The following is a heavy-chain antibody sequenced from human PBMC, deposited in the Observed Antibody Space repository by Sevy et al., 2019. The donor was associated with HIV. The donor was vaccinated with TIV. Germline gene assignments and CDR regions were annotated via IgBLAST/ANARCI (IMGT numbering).Heavy chain of an antibody. CDR3: AREASLHPSYDYGDYVDHYLVVVICCYFDY. J-gene: IGHJ4*02. CDR1: GFTFSSYW. Sequence: GGSLRLSCAASGFTFSSYWMSWVRQAPGKGLEWVANIKQDGSEKYYVDSVKGRFTKSRDNAKNSLYLQINSLRAEDTSVYYCAREASLHPSYDYGDYVDHYLVVVICCYFDYWGQGTLVTVSS. V-gene: IGHV3-7*03. D-gene: IGHD4-17*01. CDR2: IKQDGSEK.